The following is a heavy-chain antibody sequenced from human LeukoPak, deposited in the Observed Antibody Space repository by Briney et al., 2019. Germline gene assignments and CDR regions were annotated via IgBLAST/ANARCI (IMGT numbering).Heavy chain of an antibody. CDR2: IKEDGSEK. J-gene: IGHJ4*02. D-gene: IGHD1-1*01. CDR3: ARGNWNAFDY. Sequence: GGSLRLSCAASGFSFSRYWINWVRQAPEKGLEWVANIKEDGSEKNYVDSVKGRFSISRDNTNNSASLQMSSLRDEDTAIYYCARGNWNAFDYWGQGIQVSVSS. CDR1: GFSFSRYW. V-gene: IGHV3-7*04.